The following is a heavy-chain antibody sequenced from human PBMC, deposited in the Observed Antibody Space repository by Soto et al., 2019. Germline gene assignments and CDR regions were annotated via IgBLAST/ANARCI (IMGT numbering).Heavy chain of an antibody. CDR1: GGSISSGDYY. V-gene: IGHV4-30-4*01. J-gene: IGHJ6*03. CDR2: IYYSGTT. CDR3: ASYHYYDFGIGSGHYMDV. Sequence: SETLSLTCTVSGGSISSGDYYWSWIRQPPGKGLEWIGYIYYSGTTYYNPSLKSRVTISADTSKNQFSLKLSSVTAADTAVYYFASYHYYDFGIGSGHYMDVWGKGTTVTDSS. D-gene: IGHD3-3*01.